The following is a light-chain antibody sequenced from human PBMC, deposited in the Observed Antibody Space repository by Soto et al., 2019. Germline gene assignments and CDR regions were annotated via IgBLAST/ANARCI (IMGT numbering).Light chain of an antibody. J-gene: IGKJ1*01. CDR1: QSVTNSF. Sequence: ESVLAQSPGTLSLSPGERATLSCRASQSVTNSFLAWYQQKPGQAPRLLIYGASRRATGIPDRFTGSGSGTDFTLTISRLEPEDFAVYYCQQYVSSPWAFGQWTKVEI. CDR2: GAS. CDR3: QQYVSSPWA. V-gene: IGKV3-20*01.